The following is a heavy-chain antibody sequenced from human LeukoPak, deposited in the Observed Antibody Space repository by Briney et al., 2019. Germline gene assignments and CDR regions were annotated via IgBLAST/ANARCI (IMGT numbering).Heavy chain of an antibody. J-gene: IGHJ4*02. CDR1: GGSISSGRYY. CDR2: IYTSGST. CDR3: ARAVYGDGDFDY. D-gene: IGHD4-17*01. Sequence: SQTLSLTCTVSGGSISSGRYYWSWIRQPAGKGLEWIGRIYTSGSTNYNPSLKSRVTISVDTSKNQFSLKLSSVTAADTAVYYCARAVYGDGDFDYWGQGTLVTVSS. V-gene: IGHV4-61*02.